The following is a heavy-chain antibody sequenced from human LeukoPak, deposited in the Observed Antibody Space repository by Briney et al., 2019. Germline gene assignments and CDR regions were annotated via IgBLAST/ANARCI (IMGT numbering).Heavy chain of an antibody. Sequence: ASVKVSCKASGYTLTGYYMHWARQAPGQGLEWMGWINPDSGDTNYAQKFQGRVTMTRDTSISTAYVEVSSLTSDDTAVYYCTRERINSGSYSEALDYWGQGTLVTVSS. V-gene: IGHV1-2*02. CDR3: TRERINSGSYSEALDY. J-gene: IGHJ4*02. D-gene: IGHD1-26*01. CDR2: INPDSGDT. CDR1: GYTLTGYY.